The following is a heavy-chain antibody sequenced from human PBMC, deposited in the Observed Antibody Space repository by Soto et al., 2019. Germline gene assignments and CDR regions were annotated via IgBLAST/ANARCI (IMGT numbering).Heavy chain of an antibody. CDR3: GGGDYYDTSAPSSNEFYT. V-gene: IGHV3-7*04. CDR1: GFTFNKYW. J-gene: IGHJ3*01. D-gene: IGHD3-22*01. CDR2: IKPDGSEK. Sequence: PGGSLRLSCAASGFTFNKYWMSWVRQAPGKGLEWVANIKPDGSEKWYVDSVKGRFTISRDNAKNSVYLQMNSLRAEDTAVYFWGGGDYYDTSAPSSNEFYTWGQGIMVTVS.